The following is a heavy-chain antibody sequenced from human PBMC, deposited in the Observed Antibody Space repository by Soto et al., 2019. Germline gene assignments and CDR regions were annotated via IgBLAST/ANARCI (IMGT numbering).Heavy chain of an antibody. Sequence: QVQLQESGPGLVKPSGTLSLTCAVSGGSISSSYWWSWVRQPPGKGLEWIGEIYHSGSTNYNPSLKSRVTISVDKSKKQFSLKLSSVTAADTAMYYCTRGEGAYSSSWYNAFDIWGQGTMVTVSS. CDR2: IYHSGST. V-gene: IGHV4-4*02. CDR3: TRGEGAYSSSWYNAFDI. D-gene: IGHD6-13*01. J-gene: IGHJ3*02. CDR1: GGSISSSYW.